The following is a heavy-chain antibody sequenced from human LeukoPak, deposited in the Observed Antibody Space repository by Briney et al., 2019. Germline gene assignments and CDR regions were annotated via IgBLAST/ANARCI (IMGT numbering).Heavy chain of an antibody. CDR3: ARYHRGSYYFDY. CDR1: GGSISSYY. Sequence: SETLSLTCTVSGGSISSYYWSWIRQPPGKGLEWIGYSYYGGSTSYNPSLKSRVTISVDTSKNQLSLKLSSVTAADTAVYYCARYHRGSYYFDYWGQGTLVTVSS. CDR2: SYYGGST. D-gene: IGHD1-26*01. J-gene: IGHJ4*02. V-gene: IGHV4-59*01.